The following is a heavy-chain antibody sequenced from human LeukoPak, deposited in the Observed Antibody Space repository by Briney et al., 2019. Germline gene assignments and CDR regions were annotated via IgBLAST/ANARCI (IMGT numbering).Heavy chain of an antibody. Sequence: SETLSLTCTVSGGSINSSSYFWGWIRQPLGKGLEWIGSIYYSGSTYYCPSLKSRVTISVDTSKNQFSLKLSSVTAADTAVYYCARVRIVVVPAAAGTWFDPWGQGTLVTVSS. V-gene: IGHV4-39*07. D-gene: IGHD2-2*01. CDR1: GGSINSSSYF. CDR2: IYYSGST. J-gene: IGHJ5*02. CDR3: ARVRIVVVPAAAGTWFDP.